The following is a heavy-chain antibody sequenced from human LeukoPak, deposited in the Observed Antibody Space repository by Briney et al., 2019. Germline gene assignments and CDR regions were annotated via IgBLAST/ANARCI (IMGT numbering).Heavy chain of an antibody. CDR2: INPNSGGT. CDR1: GYTFTGYY. Sequence: ASVKVSCKASGYTFTGYYMHWVRQAPGQGLEWMGWINPNSGGTNYAQKFQGRVTMTRDTSISTAYMELSRLRSDDTAVYYCARGGEGYSYGVYYFDYWGQGTLVTVSS. CDR3: ARGGEGYSYGVYYFDY. V-gene: IGHV1-2*02. D-gene: IGHD5-18*01. J-gene: IGHJ4*02.